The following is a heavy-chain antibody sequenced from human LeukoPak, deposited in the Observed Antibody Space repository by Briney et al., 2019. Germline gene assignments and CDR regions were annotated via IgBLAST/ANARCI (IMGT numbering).Heavy chain of an antibody. Sequence: ASVKVSCKASGGTFSSYAISWVRQAPGQGLEWMGGIIPIFGTANYAQKFQGRVTITADESTSTAYMELSSLRSEDTAVYYCARDMYGGNSGGWFDPWGQGTLVTVSS. CDR2: IIPIFGTA. J-gene: IGHJ5*02. CDR3: ARDMYGGNSGGWFDP. CDR1: GGTFSSYA. D-gene: IGHD4-23*01. V-gene: IGHV1-69*13.